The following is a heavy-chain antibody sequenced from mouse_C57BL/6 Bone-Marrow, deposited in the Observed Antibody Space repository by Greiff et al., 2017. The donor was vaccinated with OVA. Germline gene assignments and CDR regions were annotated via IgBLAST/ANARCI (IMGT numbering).Heavy chain of an antibody. CDR2: IHPNSGST. D-gene: IGHD1-1*01. CDR3: TRWKFTTVVATDY. CDR1: GYTFTSYW. J-gene: IGHJ2*01. Sequence: QVQLQQPGAELVKPGASVKLSCKASGYTFTSYWMHWVKQRPGQGLEWIGMIHPNSGSTNYNEKFKSKATLTVDKSSSTAYMQLSSLTAEDSADYCCTRWKFTTVVATDYWGQGTTLTVSS. V-gene: IGHV1-64*01.